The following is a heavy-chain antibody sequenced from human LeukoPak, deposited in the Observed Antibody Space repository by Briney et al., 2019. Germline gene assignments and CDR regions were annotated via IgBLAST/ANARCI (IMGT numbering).Heavy chain of an antibody. CDR1: GFAFGSSA. Sequence: GGSLRLFCAASGFAFGSSAMTWVRQAPGKGLEWVSSIDASGGNTYYADSVKGRFTISRDNSKNTFYLQMDTLRADDTAVYYCAKGSDSGWYGWFAPWGQGALVTVSS. J-gene: IGHJ5*02. CDR2: IDASGGNT. V-gene: IGHV3-23*01. D-gene: IGHD6-19*01. CDR3: AKGSDSGWYGWFAP.